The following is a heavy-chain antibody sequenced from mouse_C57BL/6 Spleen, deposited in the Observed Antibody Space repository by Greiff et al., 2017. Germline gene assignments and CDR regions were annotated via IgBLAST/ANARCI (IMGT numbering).Heavy chain of an antibody. Sequence: DVMLVESGGGLVQPGGSLSLSCAASGFTFTDYYMSWVRQPPGKALEWLGFIRNKANGYTTEYSASVKGRFTISRDNSQSILYLQMNALRAEDSATYYCARLPSNLRSYYFDYWGQGTTLTVSS. CDR2: IRNKANGYTT. CDR3: ARLPSNLRSYYFDY. CDR1: GFTFTDYY. D-gene: IGHD1-1*01. J-gene: IGHJ2*01. V-gene: IGHV7-3*01.